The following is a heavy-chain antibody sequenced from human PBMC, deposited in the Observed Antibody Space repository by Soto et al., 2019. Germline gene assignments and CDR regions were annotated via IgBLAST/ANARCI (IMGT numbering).Heavy chain of an antibody. CDR1: GGSISSGDYY. CDR3: AGYLGYCSGGSCYGDLDY. J-gene: IGHJ4*02. CDR2: IYYSGST. V-gene: IGHV4-30-4*01. D-gene: IGHD2-15*01. Sequence: SETLSLTCTVSGGSISSGDYYWSWIRQPPGKGLEWIGYIYYSGSTYYNPSLKSRVTISVDTSKNQFSLKLSSVTAADTAVYYCAGYLGYCSGGSCYGDLDYWGQGTLVTVSS.